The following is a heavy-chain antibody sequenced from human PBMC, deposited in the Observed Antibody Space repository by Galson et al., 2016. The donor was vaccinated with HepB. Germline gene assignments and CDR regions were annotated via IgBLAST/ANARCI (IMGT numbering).Heavy chain of an antibody. J-gene: IGHJ3*02. CDR2: MNPNSGNT. CDR1: GYTFTSYD. V-gene: IGHV1-8*01. Sequence: SVKVSCKASGYTFTSYDINWVRQATGQGLEWMGWMNPNSGNTGYAQKFQGRVTMTRNTSISTAYMELSSLRSEDTAVYYCARVYSSSWYYREIDAFVIWGQGTMVTVSS. CDR3: ARVYSSSWYYREIDAFVI. D-gene: IGHD6-13*01.